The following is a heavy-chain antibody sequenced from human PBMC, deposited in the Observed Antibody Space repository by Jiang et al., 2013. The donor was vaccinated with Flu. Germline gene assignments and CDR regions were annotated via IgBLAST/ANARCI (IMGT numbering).Heavy chain of an antibody. CDR1: GFTFSSYS. CDR2: ISSSSSTI. J-gene: IGHJ6*02. D-gene: IGHD3-22*01. V-gene: IGHV3-48*01. CDR3: ARVLHYDSSGSAGRYYYYGMDV. Sequence: GGSLRLSCAASGFTFSSYSMNWVRQAPGKGLEWVSYISSSSSTIYYADSVKGRFTISRDNAKNSLYLQMNSLRAEDTAVYYCARVLHYDSSGSAGRYYYYGMDVWGQGTTVTVSS.